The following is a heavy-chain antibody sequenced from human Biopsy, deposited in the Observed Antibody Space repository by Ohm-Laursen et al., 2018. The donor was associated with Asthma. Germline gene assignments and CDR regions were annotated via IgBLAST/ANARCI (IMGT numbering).Heavy chain of an antibody. Sequence: SLRLSCADSGFSFSDYYMTWMRHAPGKGLEWVSSISSSGSSTYPAESVKGRFTISRDNAQKSLFLQMGSLRAEDTAIYYCARVFESSEWGPFYHFGLDVWGQGTTVAVSS. CDR2: ISSSGSST. CDR1: GFSFSDYY. V-gene: IGHV3-11*01. J-gene: IGHJ6*02. CDR3: ARVFESSEWGPFYHFGLDV. D-gene: IGHD6-25*01.